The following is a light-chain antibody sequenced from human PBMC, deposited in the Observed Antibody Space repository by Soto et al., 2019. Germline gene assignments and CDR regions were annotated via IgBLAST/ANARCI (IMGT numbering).Light chain of an antibody. V-gene: IGKV3-15*01. Sequence: EIVMTQSPATLSVSPGERATLSCRASQSISSNLAWYQQKPGQAPRLLIYGASTRATGIPAWFSGSGSGTEFTLTISSLPSEDFALYYCQQYNSWPTFGQGTKVEIK. CDR2: GAS. CDR1: QSISSN. CDR3: QQYNSWPT. J-gene: IGKJ1*01.